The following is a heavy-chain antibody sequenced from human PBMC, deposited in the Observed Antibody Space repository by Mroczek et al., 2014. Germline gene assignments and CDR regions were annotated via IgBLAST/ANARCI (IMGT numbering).Heavy chain of an antibody. CDR3: ARVKVVVVPAAKSRNAFDI. Sequence: QVQLVQSGAEVKKPGASVKVSCKASGYTFTSYGISWVRQAPGQGLEWMGWISAYNGNTNYAQKLQGRVTMTTDTSTSTAYMELRSLRSDDTAVYYCARVKVVVVPAAKSRNAFDIWGPRDNGHPSLQ. V-gene: IGHV1-18*01. J-gene: IGHJ3*02. D-gene: IGHD2-2*01. CDR1: GYTFTSYG. CDR2: ISAYNGNT.